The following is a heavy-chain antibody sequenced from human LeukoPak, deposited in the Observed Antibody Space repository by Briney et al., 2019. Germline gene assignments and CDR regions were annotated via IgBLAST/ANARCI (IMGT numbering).Heavy chain of an antibody. V-gene: IGHV4-59*01. J-gene: IGHJ4*03. CDR3: ARGSRVYDRSGFHTWHDY. CDR1: GASINNYY. Sequence: SETLSLTCTVSGASINNYYWSWVRQPPLKGLEWICYIYSTVDTSYNPSLESRVSISMDTSKNHFSLEITSVTAADTAVYYCARGSRVYDRSGFHTWHDYWGHGTLVTVSS. CDR2: IYSTVDT. D-gene: IGHD3-22*01.